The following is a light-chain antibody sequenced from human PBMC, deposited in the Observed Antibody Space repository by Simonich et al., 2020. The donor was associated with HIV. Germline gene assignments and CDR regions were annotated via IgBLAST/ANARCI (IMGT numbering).Light chain of an antibody. J-gene: IGLJ3*02. CDR2: LNSDGRH. CDR3: QTWGTGIRV. Sequence: QLVLTQSPSASASLGASVKLTCTLSRGPSSYAIAWHQQQHEKGPRYLMKLNSDGRHYKGDGIPDRFSGSSSGAERYLTISSLQSEDEADYYCQTWGTGIRVFGGGTKLTVL. V-gene: IGLV4-69*01. CDR1: RGPSSYA.